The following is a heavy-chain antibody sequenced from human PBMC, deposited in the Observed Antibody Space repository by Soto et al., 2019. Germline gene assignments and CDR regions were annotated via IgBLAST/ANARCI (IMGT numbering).Heavy chain of an antibody. CDR2: ISYDGSLQ. J-gene: IGHJ5*02. Sequence: QAQLVESGGGVVQPGRSLRLSCAASGFAFSSYGMHWVRQAPGTGLEWVAVISYDGSLQHYADSVKGRFTISRDNSKNMVLLKMSSLRAEDKAVYYCVSDRGYGHASVPFSWGQGTLVSVSS. CDR1: GFAFSSYG. V-gene: IGHV3-30*03. CDR3: VSDRGYGHASVPFS. D-gene: IGHD5-18*01.